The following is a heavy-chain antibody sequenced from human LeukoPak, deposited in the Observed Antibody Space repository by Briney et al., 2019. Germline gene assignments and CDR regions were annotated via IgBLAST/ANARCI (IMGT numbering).Heavy chain of an antibody. D-gene: IGHD6-19*01. CDR2: INHSGST. Sequence: SETLSLTCAVYGGSFSGYYWSWIRQPPGKGLEWIGEINHSGSTNYNPSLKSRVTISVDTSKNQFPLKLSSVTAADTAVYYCARISSSGWYPFDYWGQGTLVTVSS. J-gene: IGHJ4*02. CDR3: ARISSSGWYPFDY. CDR1: GGSFSGYY. V-gene: IGHV4-34*01.